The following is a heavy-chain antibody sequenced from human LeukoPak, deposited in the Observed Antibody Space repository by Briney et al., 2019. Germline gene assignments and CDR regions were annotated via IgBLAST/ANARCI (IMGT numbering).Heavy chain of an antibody. V-gene: IGHV4-38-2*01. CDR3: ARQNRYDIYYFDY. Sequence: SETLSLTCAVSGYSISSGYYWGWIRQPPGKGLEWIGSIYHSGSTYYNPSLKSRVTISVDTSKNQFSLKLSSVTAADTPVYYCARQNRYDIYYFDYWGQGTLVTVSS. CDR2: IYHSGST. J-gene: IGHJ4*02. CDR1: GYSISSGYY. D-gene: IGHD3/OR15-3a*01.